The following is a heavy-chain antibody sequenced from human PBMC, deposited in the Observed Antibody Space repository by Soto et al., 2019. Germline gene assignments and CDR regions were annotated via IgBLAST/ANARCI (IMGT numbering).Heavy chain of an antibody. J-gene: IGHJ5*02. CDR2: IIMDGSST. CDR3: ARDDRITIFGVVIMESGWFDP. CDR1: GFTFSSYW. V-gene: IGHV3-74*01. D-gene: IGHD3-3*01. Sequence: EVQLVESGGGLVQPGGSLRLSCAASGFTFSSYWMHWVRQAPGKGLGWFSRIIMDGSSTSYADSVKGRFTISRDNAKNTLYLQMNSLRAEDTAVYYCARDDRITIFGVVIMESGWFDPWGQGTLVTVSS.